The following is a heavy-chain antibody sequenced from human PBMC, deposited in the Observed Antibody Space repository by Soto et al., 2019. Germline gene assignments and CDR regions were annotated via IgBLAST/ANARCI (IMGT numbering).Heavy chain of an antibody. D-gene: IGHD1-1*01. Sequence: EVQLLESGGDLVQPGGSLRLSCAVTGFIFSDYSMSWVRQAPGKGLEWVSGISGVGGSTYYADSVKGRFTISRDNSKTTLYLQMNSLRAEDTALYYCAKSLGDHWDEYYFHYWGQGTLVTVSS. CDR2: ISGVGGST. CDR3: AKSLGDHWDEYYFHY. CDR1: GFIFSDYS. J-gene: IGHJ4*02. V-gene: IGHV3-23*01.